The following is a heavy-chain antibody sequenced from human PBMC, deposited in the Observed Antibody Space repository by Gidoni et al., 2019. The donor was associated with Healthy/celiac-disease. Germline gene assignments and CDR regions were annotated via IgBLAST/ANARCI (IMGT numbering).Heavy chain of an antibody. CDR1: GFTFSNAC. CDR3: SGLYYYDSSGYYGVYYYYGMDV. J-gene: IGHJ6*02. Sequence: EVQLVESGGGLVKPGGSLRLSCAASGFTFSNACLSWVRRAPGKGREWVGRIKSKTDGGKTDYAAPVKGRFTISRDDAKNTLYLQMNSLKTEDTAVYYCSGLYYYDSSGYYGVYYYYGMDVWGQGTTVTVS. CDR2: IKSKTDGGKT. V-gene: IGHV3-15*01. D-gene: IGHD3-22*01.